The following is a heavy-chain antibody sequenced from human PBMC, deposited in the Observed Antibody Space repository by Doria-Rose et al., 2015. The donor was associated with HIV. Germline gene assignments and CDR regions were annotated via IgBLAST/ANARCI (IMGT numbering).Heavy chain of an antibody. CDR1: GASVSSRGYY. V-gene: IGHV4-31*03. CDR3: ARMGSYRELDY. D-gene: IGHD3-3*01. Sequence: QVQLQESGPGLVKPSETLSLTCSVSGASVSSRGYYWNWIRQVLGKGLESLGYTYYTGTSNYSPSLKSRLNMAVDTSKNQFSLKLSFVTVADTAVYYCARMGSYRELDYWGQGALGIGSA. J-gene: IGHJ4*02. CDR2: TYYTGTS.